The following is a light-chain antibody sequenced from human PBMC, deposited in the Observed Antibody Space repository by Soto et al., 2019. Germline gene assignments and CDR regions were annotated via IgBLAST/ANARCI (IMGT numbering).Light chain of an antibody. CDR3: QQRSSWPRT. Sequence: EIVLTQSPVTLSLSPGERATLSCRAGQSVSSYLAWYQHKPGQAPRLLIYAASNRATGIPARFSGSGSGTDFTLTISSLEPEDFAVYYCQQRSSWPRTFGGGTKVDIK. CDR2: AAS. CDR1: QSVSSY. V-gene: IGKV3-11*01. J-gene: IGKJ4*01.